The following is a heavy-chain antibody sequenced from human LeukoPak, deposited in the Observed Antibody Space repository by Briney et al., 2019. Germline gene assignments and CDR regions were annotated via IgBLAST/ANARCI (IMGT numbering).Heavy chain of an antibody. V-gene: IGHV4-61*02. D-gene: IGHD3-10*01. Sequence: PSETLSLTCTVSGGSISSGSYYWSWIRQPAGKGLEWIGRIYTSGSTNYNPSLKGRVTISVDTSKNQFSLKLSSVTAADTAVYYCAREWFGELFPKNWFDPWGQGTLVTVSS. CDR3: AREWFGELFPKNWFDP. J-gene: IGHJ5*02. CDR2: IYTSGST. CDR1: GGSISSGSYY.